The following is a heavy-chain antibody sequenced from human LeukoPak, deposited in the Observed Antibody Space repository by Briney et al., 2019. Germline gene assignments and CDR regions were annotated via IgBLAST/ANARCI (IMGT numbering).Heavy chain of an antibody. J-gene: IGHJ4*02. D-gene: IGHD6-13*01. CDR3: ARIAAAGPFDY. V-gene: IGHV4-59*08. CDR2: VYYGGSPTY. CDR1: GGSIISSY. Sequence: SETLSLTCSVSGGSIISSYWSWIRQPPGKGLEWIGYVYYGGSPTYNYNPSLKSRVTISVDTSKNQLSLRLSSVTAADTAVYFCARIAAAGPFDYWGQGALVTVPS.